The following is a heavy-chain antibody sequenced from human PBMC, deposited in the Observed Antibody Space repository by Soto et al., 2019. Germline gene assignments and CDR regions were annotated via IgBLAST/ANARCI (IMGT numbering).Heavy chain of an antibody. CDR2: INTYNGNI. CDR3: ARDLRGGANTDALNL. Sequence: QGLLVQSGAEVKKPGASVKVSCKASGYAFSSHGISWVRQAPGQGLEWMGRINTYNGNINYARNVQDRLTLTTDTSTTTVYMELKSLTSDDTAVYYCARDLRGGANTDALNLWGQGTMVTVSS. V-gene: IGHV1-18*01. D-gene: IGHD3-16*01. J-gene: IGHJ3*01. CDR1: GYAFSSHG.